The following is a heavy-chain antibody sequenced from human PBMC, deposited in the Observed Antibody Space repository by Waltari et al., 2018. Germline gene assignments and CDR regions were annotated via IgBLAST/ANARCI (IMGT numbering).Heavy chain of an antibody. D-gene: IGHD6-19*01. V-gene: IGHV3-7*03. CDR3: IRDYGSPY. J-gene: IGHJ4*02. Sequence: EAQQVESGADLLQPGGSLRLSCVVPGFTLSNFWMSWVRQAPGKGLEWVANINKDGTETYYVDSVRGRFTISKDDAKNSVYLQMNSLKVEDTAVYYCIRDYGSPYWGQGTLVTVSS. CDR2: INKDGTET. CDR1: GFTLSNFW.